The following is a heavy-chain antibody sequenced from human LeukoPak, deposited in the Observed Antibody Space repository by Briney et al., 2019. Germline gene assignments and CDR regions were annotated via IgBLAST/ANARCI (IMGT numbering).Heavy chain of an antibody. V-gene: IGHV1-2*02. CDR3: ASMDYGDYGRRYFDY. J-gene: IGHJ4*02. Sequence: ASVKLSCKASGYTFTGYYMHWVRQAPGQGLEWMGWINPNSGGTNYAQKFQGRVTMTRDTSISTAYMELSRLRSDDTAVYYCASMDYGDYGRRYFDYWGQGTLVTISS. CDR2: INPNSGGT. D-gene: IGHD4-17*01. CDR1: GYTFTGYY.